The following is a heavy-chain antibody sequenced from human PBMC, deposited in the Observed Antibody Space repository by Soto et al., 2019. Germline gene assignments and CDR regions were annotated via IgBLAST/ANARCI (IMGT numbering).Heavy chain of an antibody. CDR1: GFTFNNYG. Sequence: QVQLVESGGGVVQPGTSLRLSCAASGFTFNNYGMHWVRQAPGKGLDWVAVIWNDGSNEYYSDSVKGRFTISRDNSKNAVFLQMNNLRAEDTAVYYCVRCAGDRIGEFDYWGQGTLVTVSS. V-gene: IGHV3-33*01. J-gene: IGHJ4*02. D-gene: IGHD3-16*01. CDR3: VRCAGDRIGEFDY. CDR2: IWNDGSNE.